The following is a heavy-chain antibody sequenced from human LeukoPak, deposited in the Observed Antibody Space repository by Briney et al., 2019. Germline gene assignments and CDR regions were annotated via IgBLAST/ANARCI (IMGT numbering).Heavy chain of an antibody. Sequence: SEILSFTGTVSGGSISSSSYYWRWIRQPPGKGLEWIGSINYSGSTYYNPSLKSRVTISVDTSKDQFSLQLNSVTPEDTAVYYCASSSLRESDAFDIWGQGTMVTVSS. CDR3: ASSSLRESDAFDI. CDR1: GGSISSSSYY. CDR2: INYSGST. V-gene: IGHV4-39*07. J-gene: IGHJ3*02. D-gene: IGHD1-26*01.